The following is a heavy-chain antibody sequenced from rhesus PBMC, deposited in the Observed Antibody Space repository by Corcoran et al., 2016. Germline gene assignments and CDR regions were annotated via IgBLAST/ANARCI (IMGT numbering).Heavy chain of an antibody. Sequence: QVQLQESGPGLVKPSETLSLTCAVSGGPISDDYYCSWIRQPPGKGLEWIGYIYGGCGGTKYNPSRKNRVTISIDTSKNQFSLKLSSVTAADTAVYYCARDLGATNWNDVEYGLDSWGQGVVVTVSS. CDR2: IYGGCGGT. D-gene: IGHD1-7*02. CDR1: GGPISDDYY. V-gene: IGHV4-106*01. J-gene: IGHJ6*01. CDR3: ARDLGATNWNDVEYGLDS.